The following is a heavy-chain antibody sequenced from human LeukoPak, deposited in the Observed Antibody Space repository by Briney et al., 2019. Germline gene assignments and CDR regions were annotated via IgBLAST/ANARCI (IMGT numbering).Heavy chain of an antibody. CDR2: ISGSGGST. V-gene: IGHV3-23*01. CDR3: ATLSSSWYGVDY. CDR1: GFTFSSYA. Sequence: GGSLRLSCAASGFTFSSYAMSWVRQAPGKGLEWVSVISGSGGSTYYADSVKGQFTISRDNSKNTLYLQMNSLRAEDTAVYYCATLSSSWYGVDYWGQGTLVTVSS. D-gene: IGHD6-13*01. J-gene: IGHJ4*02.